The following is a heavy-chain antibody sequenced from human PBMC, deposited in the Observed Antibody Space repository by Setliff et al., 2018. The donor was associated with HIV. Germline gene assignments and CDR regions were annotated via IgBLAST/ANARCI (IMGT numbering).Heavy chain of an antibody. J-gene: IGHJ3*02. CDR2: IYYSGST. D-gene: IGHD6-6*01. Sequence: SETLSLTCTVSGGSISNYYWSWIRQPPGKGLEWIGYIYYSGSTNYNPSLKSRVTISVDTSKNQFSLKLSSVTAADTAVYYCARVPPEYSSSSQAFDIWGQGTKVTVSS. CDR1: GGSISNYY. CDR3: ARVPPEYSSSSQAFDI. V-gene: IGHV4-59*08.